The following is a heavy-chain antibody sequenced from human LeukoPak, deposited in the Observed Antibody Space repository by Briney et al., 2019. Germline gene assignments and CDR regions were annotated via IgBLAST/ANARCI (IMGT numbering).Heavy chain of an antibody. CDR2: ISSSGSTI. CDR3: ASPPTYYYDSSGYYY. J-gene: IGHJ4*02. V-gene: IGHV3-11*01. CDR1: GFTFSDYY. Sequence: PGGSLRLSCAASGFTFSDYYMSWIRQAPGKGLEWVSYISSSGSTIYYADSVKGRFTISRDNAKNSLYLQMNSLRAEDTAVYYCASPPTYYYDSSGYYYWGQGTLVTVSS. D-gene: IGHD3-22*01.